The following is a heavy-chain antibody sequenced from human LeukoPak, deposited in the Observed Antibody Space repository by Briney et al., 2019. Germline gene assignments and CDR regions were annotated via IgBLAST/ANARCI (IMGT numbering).Heavy chain of an antibody. V-gene: IGHV3-53*05. CDR2: LCSGCTT. D-gene: IGHD6-13*01. J-gene: IGHJ4*02. CDR1: GFTLSNNF. Sequence: GGSLRLSCAALGFTLSNNFLRWVRQAPGKGLEWGSVLCSGCTTFFADSVKGRFTISRDNSMNTLYLQMKSLRPEDTAVYYCASPGPGGAAAGLFDYWGQGTLVSVST. CDR3: ASPGPGGAAAGLFDY.